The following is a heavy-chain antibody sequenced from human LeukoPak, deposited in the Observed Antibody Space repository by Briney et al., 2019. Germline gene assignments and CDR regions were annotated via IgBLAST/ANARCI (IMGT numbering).Heavy chain of an antibody. Sequence: PSETLSLTCTVSGGSISTFYWSWIRQPPGRALEWIAYISHSGSTSYNPFLKSRVVMSVDTSKNQFSLKLSSVTAADTAVYYCARVPFYDYVWGSYRDPYYFDYWGQGTLVTVSS. CDR3: ARVPFYDYVWGSYRDPYYFDY. CDR2: ISHSGST. D-gene: IGHD3-16*02. CDR1: GGSISTFY. V-gene: IGHV4-59*12. J-gene: IGHJ4*02.